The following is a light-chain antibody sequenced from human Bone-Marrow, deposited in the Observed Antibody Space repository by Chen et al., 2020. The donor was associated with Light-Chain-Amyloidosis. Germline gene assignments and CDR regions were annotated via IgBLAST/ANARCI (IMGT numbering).Light chain of an antibody. Sequence: EIVMTQSXXSLPXTPGEPASISCRSSQSLLQSXGYNYLXWYMQKPGKSPQLLIYLPXXRASGXPDRFRGSGSGTXFTLKIXRVEAEDVXXYYCMQGLQTRRTFGQGTRVEIK. CDR1: QSLLQSXGYNY. CDR3: MQGLQTRRT. V-gene: IGKV2-28*01. J-gene: IGKJ1*01. CDR2: LPX.